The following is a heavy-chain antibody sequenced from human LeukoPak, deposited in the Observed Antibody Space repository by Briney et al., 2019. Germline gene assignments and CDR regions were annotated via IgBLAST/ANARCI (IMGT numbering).Heavy chain of an antibody. CDR1: GFTFSSYA. D-gene: IGHD2-2*01. J-gene: IGHJ6*02. V-gene: IGHV3-53*01. Sequence: PGGSLRLSCAASGFTFSSYAMHWVRQAPGKGLEWVSVIYSGGSTYYADSVKGRFTISRDNSKNTLYLQMNSLRAEDTAVYYCARKVPAALYGMDVWGQGTTVTVSS. CDR3: ARKVPAALYGMDV. CDR2: IYSGGST.